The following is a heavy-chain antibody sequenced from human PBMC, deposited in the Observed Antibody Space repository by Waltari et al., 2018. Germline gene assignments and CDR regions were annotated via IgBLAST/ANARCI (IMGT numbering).Heavy chain of an antibody. Sequence: VRQVPGRGLEGVAIMSQDGSQKEYVDSVKGRFTISRDNAKNLLFLQMNNLSGEDTALYYCATPSRGESMSVWGQGTRVIVSS. J-gene: IGHJ4*02. CDR3: ATPSRGESMSV. CDR2: MSQDGSQK. V-gene: IGHV3-7*01. D-gene: IGHD2-21*01.